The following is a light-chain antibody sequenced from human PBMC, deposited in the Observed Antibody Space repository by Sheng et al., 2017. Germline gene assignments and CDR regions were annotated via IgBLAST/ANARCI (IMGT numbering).Light chain of an antibody. Sequence: DIQMTQSPSTLSASVGDRVTITCRASQSISSWLAWYQQKPGKAPKLLIYKASTLESGVPSRFSGSESGTDFTLTISSLQPEDFATYYCQQVTIYPYTFGQGTKLEIK. J-gene: IGKJ2*01. CDR3: QQVTIYPYT. CDR1: QSISSW. CDR2: KAS. V-gene: IGKV1-5*03.